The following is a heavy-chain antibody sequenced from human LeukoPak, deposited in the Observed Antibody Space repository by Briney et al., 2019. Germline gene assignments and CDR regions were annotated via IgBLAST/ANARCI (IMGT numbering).Heavy chain of an antibody. V-gene: IGHV4-4*07. CDR2: IDASGKT. CDR3: ASSLYYYTSGAGFDY. CDR1: GGSISTYY. D-gene: IGHD3-10*01. Sequence: SETLSLTCTVSGGSISTYYWSWIRQPAGKGLEWIGRIDASGKTDYNPSLKGRVTMSVDTSKNQFSLNLSSVTAADTAIYYCASSLYYYTSGAGFDYWGQGTLVTVSS. J-gene: IGHJ4*02.